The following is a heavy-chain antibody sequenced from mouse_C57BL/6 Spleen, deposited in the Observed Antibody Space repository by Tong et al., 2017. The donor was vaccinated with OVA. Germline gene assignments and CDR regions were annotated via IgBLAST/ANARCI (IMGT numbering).Heavy chain of an antibody. CDR2: IDPENGNT. CDR1: NIKDYY. J-gene: IGHJ2*01. V-gene: IGHV14-1*02. CDR3: ARGDYGNYFDY. Sequence: NIKDYYMHWVKQRPEQGLEWIGWIDPENGNTIYDPTFQGTASITADTSAKAAVRHVSSMNDEDTDVEYGARGDYGNYFDYCGQCSTIPVSS. D-gene: IGHD2-1*01.